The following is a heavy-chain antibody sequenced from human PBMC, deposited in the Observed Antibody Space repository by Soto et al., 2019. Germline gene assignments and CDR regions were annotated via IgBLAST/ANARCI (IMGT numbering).Heavy chain of an antibody. CDR1: GGSFSGYY. CDR3: ARGRWRQYYYYGMDV. J-gene: IGHJ6*02. D-gene: IGHD2-21*02. CDR2: INHSGST. V-gene: IGHV4-34*01. Sequence: LSLTCAVYGGSFSGYYWSWIRQPPGKGLEWIGEINHSGSTNYNPSLKSRVTISVDTSKNQFSLKLSSVTAADAAVYYCARGRWRQYYYYGMDVWGQGTTVTVS.